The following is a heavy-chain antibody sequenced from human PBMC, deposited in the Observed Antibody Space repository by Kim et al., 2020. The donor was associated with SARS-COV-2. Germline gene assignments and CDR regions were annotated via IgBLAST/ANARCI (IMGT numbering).Heavy chain of an antibody. Sequence: GESLKISCKASGYNFINAYWIGWVRQMPGKGLEYMGIIYPGDSDTRYSPSFEGQVAISADKSMNTAYLQWSSLKATDTATYYCARLPSGDFWSGHLPTSFDFGGQGTLVTVSS. CDR3: ARLPSGDFWSGHLPTSFDF. D-gene: IGHD3-3*01. V-gene: IGHV5-51*01. CDR2: IYPGDSDT. J-gene: IGHJ4*02. CDR1: GYNFINAYW.